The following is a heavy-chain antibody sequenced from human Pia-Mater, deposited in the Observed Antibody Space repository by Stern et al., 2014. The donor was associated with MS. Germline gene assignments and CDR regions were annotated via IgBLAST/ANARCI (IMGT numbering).Heavy chain of an antibody. Sequence: QMQLVQSGGGVVQPGRSLRLSCAASGFTFSSYGMNWVRQTPGKGLEWVAVIWHDGKNKYYADSVKGRFTISRDNSENTLYLQMNSLRAEDTAVYYCARGDSSSPLEYWGQGTLVTVSS. D-gene: IGHD6-6*01. CDR2: IWHDGKNK. V-gene: IGHV3-33*01. CDR3: ARGDSSSPLEY. J-gene: IGHJ4*02. CDR1: GFTFSSYG.